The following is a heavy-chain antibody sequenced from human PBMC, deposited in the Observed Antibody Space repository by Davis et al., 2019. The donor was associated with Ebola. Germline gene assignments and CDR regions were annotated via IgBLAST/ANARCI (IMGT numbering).Heavy chain of an antibody. D-gene: IGHD2-21*02. CDR1: GYSFTTYW. V-gene: IGHV5-51*01. J-gene: IGHJ4*02. Sequence: GESLKIPCKVSGYSFTTYWIGWVLQMPAKGREWSGTVYPGDSDTRYSPSFQGHVTISAEKSSNTAYLQWSSLKASDTATYYCAKLGRSSDYYGRHFDWWGQGTRVTVSS. CDR3: AKLGRSSDYYGRHFDW. CDR2: VYPGDSDT.